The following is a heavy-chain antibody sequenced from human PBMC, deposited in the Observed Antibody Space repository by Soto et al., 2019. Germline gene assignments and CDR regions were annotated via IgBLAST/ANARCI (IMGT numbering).Heavy chain of an antibody. CDR1: GGCISSSNW. CDR2: IYHSGST. CDR3: ARGRRYDILTGYYHYYYGMDV. V-gene: IGHV4-4*02. Sequence: TSETLSLTCAVSGGCISSSNWWSFVRQPPGKGLEWIGEIYHSGSTNYNPSLKSRATISVDKSKNQFSLKLSSVTAADTAVYYCARGRRYDILTGYYHYYYGMDVWGQGTTVTVSS. D-gene: IGHD3-9*01. J-gene: IGHJ6*02.